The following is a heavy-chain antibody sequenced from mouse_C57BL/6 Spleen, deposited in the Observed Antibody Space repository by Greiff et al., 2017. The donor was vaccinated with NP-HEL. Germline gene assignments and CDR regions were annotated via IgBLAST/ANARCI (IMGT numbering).Heavy chain of an antibody. CDR1: GYTFTSYG. CDR2: IYPRSGNT. J-gene: IGHJ4*01. D-gene: IGHD1-1*01. CDR3: ATGYYYGSSYAMDY. V-gene: IGHV1-81*01. Sequence: QVQLQQSGAELARPGASVKLSCKASGYTFTSYGISWVKQRTGQGLEWIGEIYPRSGNTYYNEKFKGKATLTADKSSSTAYMELRSLTSEDSAVYFCATGYYYGSSYAMDYWGQGTSVTVSS.